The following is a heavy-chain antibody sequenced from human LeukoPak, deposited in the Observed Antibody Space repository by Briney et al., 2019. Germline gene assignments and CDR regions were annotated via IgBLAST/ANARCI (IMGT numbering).Heavy chain of an antibody. CDR3: AKAWNFGPYYDH. V-gene: IGHV4-39*01. Sequence: SETLSLTCTVSGGSITGSSYYWAWIRQPPGKGLEWIGSINYSGSTSYSPSLKSRLTISVDTSQNPFSLKLSSVTAADAAVYFCAKAWNFGPYYDHWGQGTLVTVSS. CDR2: INYSGST. D-gene: IGHD1-7*01. CDR1: GGSITGSSYY. J-gene: IGHJ4*02.